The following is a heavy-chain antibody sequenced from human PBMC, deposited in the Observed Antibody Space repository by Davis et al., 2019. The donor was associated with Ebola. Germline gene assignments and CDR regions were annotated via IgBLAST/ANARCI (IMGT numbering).Heavy chain of an antibody. J-gene: IGHJ4*02. CDR1: GFTFSSYG. Sequence: GGSLRLSCAASGFTFSSYGMHWVRQAPGKGLEWVAVISYDGSNKYYADSVKGRFTISRDNSKNTLYLQMNSLRAEDTAVYYCAKDPSRPKCYWGQGTLVTVSS. V-gene: IGHV3-30*12. D-gene: IGHD6-6*01. CDR3: AKDPSRPKCY. CDR2: ISYDGSNK.